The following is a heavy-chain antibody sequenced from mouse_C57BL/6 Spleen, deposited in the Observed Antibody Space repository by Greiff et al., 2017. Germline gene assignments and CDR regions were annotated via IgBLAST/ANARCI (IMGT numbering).Heavy chain of an antibody. CDR1: GFTFSSYA. Sequence: EVKLMESGGGLVKPGGSLKLSCAASGFTFSSYAMSWVRQTPEKRLEWVATISDGGSYTYYPDNVKGRFTISRDNAKNNLYLQMSHLRSEDTAMYYCARDYSTPFTGAMDYWGQGTSVTVSS. D-gene: IGHD2-5*01. J-gene: IGHJ4*01. CDR3: ARDYSTPFTGAMDY. CDR2: ISDGGSYT. V-gene: IGHV5-4*01.